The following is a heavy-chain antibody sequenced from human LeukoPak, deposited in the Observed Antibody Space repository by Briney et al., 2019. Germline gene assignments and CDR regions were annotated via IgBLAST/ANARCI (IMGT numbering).Heavy chain of an antibody. Sequence: GASVKVSCKASGYTFTSYGISWVRQAPGQGLEWMGWISAYNGNTNYAQKLQGRVTMTTDTSTSTAYMELRSLRSDDTAVYYCARDELGSGDYYGSGSYYNPLDYWGQGTLDTVSS. D-gene: IGHD3-10*01. CDR2: ISAYNGNT. CDR3: ARDELGSGDYYGSGSYYNPLDY. J-gene: IGHJ4*02. V-gene: IGHV1-18*01. CDR1: GYTFTSYG.